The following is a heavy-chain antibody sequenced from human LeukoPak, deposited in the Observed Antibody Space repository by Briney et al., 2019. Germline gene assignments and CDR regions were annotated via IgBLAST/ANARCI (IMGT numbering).Heavy chain of an antibody. CDR2: ISGSGGST. J-gene: IGHJ4*02. D-gene: IGHD5-18*01. Sequence: PGGSLRLSCAASGFTFSSYAMSWVRQAPGKGLEWVSAISGSGGSTYYADSVKGRFTISRDNSKNTLYLQMNSLRAEDTAVYYCAGGKIQLWSRFDYWGQGTLVTVSS. V-gene: IGHV3-23*01. CDR3: AGGKIQLWSRFDY. CDR1: GFTFSSYA.